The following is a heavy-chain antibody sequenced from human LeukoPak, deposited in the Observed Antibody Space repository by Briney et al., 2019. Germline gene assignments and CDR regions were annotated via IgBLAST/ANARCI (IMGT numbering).Heavy chain of an antibody. J-gene: IGHJ5*02. CDR1: GGTFSSYA. CDR3: ARDRVGPKFNWFDP. V-gene: IGHV1-69*06. Sequence: GASVKVSCKASGGTFSSYAISWVRQAPGQGLEWMGGIIPIFGTANYAQKFQGRVTITADKSTSTAYMELSSLRSEDTAVYYCARDRVGPKFNWFDPWGQGTLVTVSS. D-gene: IGHD3-10*01. CDR2: IIPIFGTA.